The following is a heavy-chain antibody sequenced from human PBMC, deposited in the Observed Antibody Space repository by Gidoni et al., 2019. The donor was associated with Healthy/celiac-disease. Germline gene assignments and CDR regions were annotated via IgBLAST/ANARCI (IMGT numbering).Heavy chain of an antibody. Sequence: EVQLVESGGGLVQPGGSRRLSCSASGFTFSSYSMHWVRQAPGKGLEYVSAISSNGGSTYYSDSVKGRFTISRDNSKNTLYLQMSSLRAEDTAVYYCVRGSTVTTNHFDYWGQGTLVTVSS. J-gene: IGHJ4*02. CDR2: ISSNGGST. D-gene: IGHD4-17*01. CDR3: VRGSTVTTNHFDY. CDR1: GFTFSSYS. V-gene: IGHV3-64D*06.